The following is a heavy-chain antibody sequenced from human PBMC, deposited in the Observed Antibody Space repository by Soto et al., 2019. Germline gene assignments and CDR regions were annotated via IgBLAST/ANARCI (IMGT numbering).Heavy chain of an antibody. V-gene: IGHV3-66*01. CDR1: GFTVSSNY. D-gene: IGHD6-6*01. J-gene: IGHJ4*02. Sequence: EVQLVESGGGLVQPGGSLRLSCAASGFTVSSNYMSWVRQAPGKGLEWVSVIYSGGSTYYADSVKGRFTISRDNSKNTLYLQMNSLRAEDTAVNYCARVSSSGFHFDYWGQGTLVTVSS. CDR3: ARVSSSGFHFDY. CDR2: IYSGGST.